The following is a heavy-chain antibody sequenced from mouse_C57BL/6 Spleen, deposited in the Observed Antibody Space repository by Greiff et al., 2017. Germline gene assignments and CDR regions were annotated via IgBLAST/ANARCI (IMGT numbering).Heavy chain of an antibody. Sequence: VQLQQPGAELVKPGASVKMSCKASGYTFTSYWITWVKQRPGQGLEWIGDIYPGSGSTNYNEKFKSKATLTVDTSSSTAYMQLSSLTSEDSAVYYCARGWYDYGGAWFAYWGQGTLVTVSA. V-gene: IGHV1-55*01. CDR1: GYTFTSYW. CDR3: ARGWYDYGGAWFAY. D-gene: IGHD2-4*01. J-gene: IGHJ3*01. CDR2: IYPGSGST.